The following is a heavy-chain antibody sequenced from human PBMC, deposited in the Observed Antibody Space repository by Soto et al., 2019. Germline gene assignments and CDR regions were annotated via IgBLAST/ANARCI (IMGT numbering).Heavy chain of an antibody. V-gene: IGHV4-31*03. CDR3: QVTMVRGALYAFDI. CDR1: GGSISSGGYY. Sequence: SETLSLTCTVSGGSISSGGYYWSWIRQHPGKGLEWIGYIYYSGSTYYNPSLKSRVTISVDTSKNQFSLKLSSVTAADTAVYYCQVTMVRGALYAFDIWGQGTMVTVSS. CDR2: IYYSGST. J-gene: IGHJ3*02. D-gene: IGHD3-10*01.